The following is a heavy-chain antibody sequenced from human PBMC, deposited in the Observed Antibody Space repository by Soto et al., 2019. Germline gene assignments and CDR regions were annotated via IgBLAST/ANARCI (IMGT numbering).Heavy chain of an antibody. J-gene: IGHJ4*02. Sequence: EVQLVESGGGLVQPGRSLRLSCAASGFTFDDCAMHWVRQAPGKGLEWVSGISWNSGSIGYADSVKGRFTISRDNAKNSLYLQMNSLRAEDTALYYCAKAEVVVAATTSFDYWGQGTLVTVSS. D-gene: IGHD2-15*01. V-gene: IGHV3-9*01. CDR3: AKAEVVVAATTSFDY. CDR2: ISWNSGSI. CDR1: GFTFDDCA.